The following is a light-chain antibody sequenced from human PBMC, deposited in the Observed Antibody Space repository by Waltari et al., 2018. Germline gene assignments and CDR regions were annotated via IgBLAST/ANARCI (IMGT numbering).Light chain of an antibody. CDR1: QSVSRA. V-gene: IGKV3-20*01. CDR3: QHYVRLPAT. J-gene: IGKJ1*01. CDR2: GAS. Sequence: CRAGQSVSRALALCQQKTGQAPKLLRYGASTRATGIPDRFSGSGSGTDFSLTISSLEPEDFAIYFCQHYVRLPATFGQGTKVEIK.